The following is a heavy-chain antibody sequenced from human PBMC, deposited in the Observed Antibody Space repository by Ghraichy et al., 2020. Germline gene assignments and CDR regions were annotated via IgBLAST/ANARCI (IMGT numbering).Heavy chain of an antibody. CDR2: IKGKIDGETT. CDR1: GFTFSNAY. D-gene: IGHD3-10*01. J-gene: IGHJ5*02. CDR3: LDIGSSPGS. Sequence: GGSLRLSCATSGFTFSNAYMDWVRQTPGKGLEWVGRIKGKIDGETTDYAAPVKGRFTISRNDSKNTVYLQMNSLKTEDTAVYYCLDIGSSPGSWGPGTLVTVSS. V-gene: IGHV3-15*01.